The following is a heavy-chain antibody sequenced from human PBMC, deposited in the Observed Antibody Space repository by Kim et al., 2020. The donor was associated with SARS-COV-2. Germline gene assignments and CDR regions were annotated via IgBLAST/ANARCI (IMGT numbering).Heavy chain of an antibody. D-gene: IGHD2-21*02. Sequence: GGSLRLSCEASGLTFANYAMNWVRQAPGKGLQWVSTISGNGARTYYADSVKGRFTISRDNSKNTVYLQMNSLRAEDTAVYYCAKGGMLAYCGGDCSIYWGQGTLVTVSS. CDR2: ISGNGART. CDR3: AKGGMLAYCGGDCSIY. CDR1: GLTFANYA. J-gene: IGHJ4*02. V-gene: IGHV3-23*01.